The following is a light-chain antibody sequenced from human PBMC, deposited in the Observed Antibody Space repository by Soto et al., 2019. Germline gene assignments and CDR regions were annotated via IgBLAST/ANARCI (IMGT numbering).Light chain of an antibody. Sequence: QSALTQPRSVSGSPGQSVTISCTGTSSDVGGYNYVSWYQQHPGKALKLMIYDVSKWPSGVPDRFSGSKSGNTASLTISGLQAEDEADYYCCSYAGNSLWVFGGGTKLTVL. CDR2: DVS. CDR3: CSYAGNSLWV. J-gene: IGLJ3*02. V-gene: IGLV2-11*01. CDR1: SSDVGGYNY.